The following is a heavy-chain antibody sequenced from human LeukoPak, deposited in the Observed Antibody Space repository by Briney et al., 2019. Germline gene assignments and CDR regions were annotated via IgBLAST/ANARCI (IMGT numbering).Heavy chain of an antibody. J-gene: IGHJ4*02. V-gene: IGHV3-74*01. Sequence: GGSLRLSCAASGFTFSSNWMHWVRQVPGKGLVWVSRISGDGSTIDYADSVRARFTISRDNAKNTVYLHMNSLRAEDTAVYYCTRSVDYWGQGTLVTVSS. CDR1: GFTFSSNW. CDR2: ISGDGSTI. CDR3: TRSVDY.